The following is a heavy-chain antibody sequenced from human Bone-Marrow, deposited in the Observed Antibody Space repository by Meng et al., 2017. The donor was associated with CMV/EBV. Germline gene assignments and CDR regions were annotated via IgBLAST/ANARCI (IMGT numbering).Heavy chain of an antibody. CDR3: ARDFYDFWSCYYTTGRDNWFDP. CDR2: ISSSSSYI. D-gene: IGHD3-3*01. J-gene: IGHJ5*02. V-gene: IGHV3-21*01. CDR1: GFTFSSYS. Sequence: GGSLRLPCAASGFTFSSYSMNWVRQAPGKGLEWVSSISSSSSYIYYADSVKARFTISRDNAKNSLYLQMNSLRAEDTAVYYCARDFYDFWSCYYTTGRDNWFDPWGQGTLVTVSS.